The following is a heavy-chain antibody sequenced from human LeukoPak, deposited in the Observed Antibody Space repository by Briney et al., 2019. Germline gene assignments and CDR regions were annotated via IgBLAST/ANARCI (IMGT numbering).Heavy chain of an antibody. CDR1: GGSISSYY. CDR2: IYYSGST. D-gene: IGHD5-12*01. CDR3: ARDRGHYYGMDV. Sequence: PSETLSLTCTVSGGSISSYYWSWMRQPPGKGLEWIGYIYYSGSTEYNPSLKSRVTMSVDTSKNQFSLKLSSVTAADTAVYYCARDRGHYYGMDVWGQGTTVTVSS. J-gene: IGHJ6*02. V-gene: IGHV4-59*01.